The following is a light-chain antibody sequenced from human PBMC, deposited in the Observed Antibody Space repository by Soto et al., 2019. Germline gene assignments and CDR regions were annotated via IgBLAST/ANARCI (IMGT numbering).Light chain of an antibody. V-gene: IGLV2-23*02. Sequence: QSVLTQPASVSGSPGQSITISCTGTNSDVGRYNLVSWYQKYPGKAPKLMIYEDTRRPSGVSNRFSGSKSGNTASLTISGLQAEDEADYFCCSYAGSCIFAVFGGGTKLTVL. CDR3: CSYAGSCIFAV. J-gene: IGLJ2*01. CDR1: NSDVGRYNL. CDR2: EDT.